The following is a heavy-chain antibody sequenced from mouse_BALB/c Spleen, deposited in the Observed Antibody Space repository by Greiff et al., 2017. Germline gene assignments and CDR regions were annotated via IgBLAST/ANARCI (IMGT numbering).Heavy chain of an antibody. Sequence: EVQVVESGGGLVKPGGSLKLSCAASGFTFSSYAMSWVRQSPEKRLEWVATISDGGSYTYYPDSVKGRFTISRDNAKNNLYLQMSSLKSEDTAMYYCARGALLDYWGQGTTLTVSS. J-gene: IGHJ2*01. CDR2: ISDGGSYT. CDR1: GFTFSSYA. V-gene: IGHV5-6*01. CDR3: ARGALLDY. D-gene: IGHD1-1*01.